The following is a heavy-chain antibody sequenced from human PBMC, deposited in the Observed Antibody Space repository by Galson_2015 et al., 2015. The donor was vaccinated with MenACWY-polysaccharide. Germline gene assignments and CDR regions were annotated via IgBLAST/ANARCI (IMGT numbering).Heavy chain of an antibody. V-gene: IGHV3-23*01. Sequence: RLSCAASGFTFTSYAMSWVRQAPGKGLEWVSAIRSSGANTYYADSVKGRFTISRDDSKSIAYLQMNSLKTEDTAVYYCTRDPLGDYWGQGTLVTVSS. CDR3: TRDPLGDY. J-gene: IGHJ4*02. CDR2: IRSSGANT. D-gene: IGHD7-27*01. CDR1: GFTFTSYA.